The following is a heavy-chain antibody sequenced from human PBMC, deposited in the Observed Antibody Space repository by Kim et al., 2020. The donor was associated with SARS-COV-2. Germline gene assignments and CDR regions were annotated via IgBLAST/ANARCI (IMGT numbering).Heavy chain of an antibody. V-gene: IGHV3-30*02. CDR3: AKYSSQNYYGMDV. D-gene: IGHD6-13*01. Sequence: YADSVKGRFTISRDNSKNTLFLLMNSLRAEDTAIYYCAKYSSQNYYGMDVWGQGTTVTVSS. J-gene: IGHJ6*02.